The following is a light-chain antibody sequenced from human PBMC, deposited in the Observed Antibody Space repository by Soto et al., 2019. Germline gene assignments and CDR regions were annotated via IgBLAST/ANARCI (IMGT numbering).Light chain of an antibody. CDR1: KSISSY. CDR2: AAS. J-gene: IGKJ1*01. V-gene: IGKV1-39*01. CDR3: QQSDSTPWT. Sequence: DIKMTQSPSSLSASVGDRVTITCRASKSISSYLNWYQQKPGKAPKLLIYAASSLQSGVPSRFSGSGSGTDFTLTISSLQPEDFATYYCQQSDSTPWTFGQGTKVEIK.